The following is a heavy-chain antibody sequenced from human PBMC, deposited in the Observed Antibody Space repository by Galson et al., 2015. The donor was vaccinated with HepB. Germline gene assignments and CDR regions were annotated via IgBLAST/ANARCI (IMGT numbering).Heavy chain of an antibody. CDR1: GFTFSSYG. CDR3: AKDAHHYYDSSGYDVFWDY. V-gene: IGHV3-30*18. Sequence: SLRLSCAASGFTFSSYGMHWVRQAPGKGLEWVAVISYDGSNKYYADSVKGRFTISRDNSKNTLYLQMNSLRAEDTAVYYCAKDAHHYYDSSGYDVFWDYWGQGTLVTVSS. D-gene: IGHD3-22*01. J-gene: IGHJ4*01. CDR2: ISYDGSNK.